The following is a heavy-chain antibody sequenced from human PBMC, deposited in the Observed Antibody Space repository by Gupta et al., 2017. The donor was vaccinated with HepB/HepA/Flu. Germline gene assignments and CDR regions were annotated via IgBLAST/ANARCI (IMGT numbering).Heavy chain of an antibody. J-gene: IGHJ4*02. D-gene: IGHD1-26*01. CDR1: GFTVSSNY. Sequence: EVQLVESGGGLIQPGGSLRLSCAASGFTVSSNYMSWVRQAPGKGLEWVSVIYSGGSTYYADSVKGRFTISRDNSKNTLYLQMNSLRAEDTAVYYCARGGMGATMGDYFDYWGQGTLVTVSS. CDR2: IYSGGST. V-gene: IGHV3-53*01. CDR3: ARGGMGATMGDYFDY.